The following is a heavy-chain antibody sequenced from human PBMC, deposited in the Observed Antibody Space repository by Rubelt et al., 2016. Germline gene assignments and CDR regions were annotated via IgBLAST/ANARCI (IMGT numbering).Heavy chain of an antibody. Sequence: QVQLVESGGGVVQPGRSLRLSCAASGFTFSSYGMHWVRQAPGKGLEWVAVISYDGSNKYYADSVKGRFTISRDNSKNTLYLQMNSLRAEDTAVYYCTTAPRITIFGVVISRDVDYWGQGTLVTVSS. D-gene: IGHD3-3*01. CDR3: TTAPRITIFGVVISRDVDY. CDR2: ISYDGSNK. V-gene: IGHV3-30*03. CDR1: GFTFSSYG. J-gene: IGHJ4*02.